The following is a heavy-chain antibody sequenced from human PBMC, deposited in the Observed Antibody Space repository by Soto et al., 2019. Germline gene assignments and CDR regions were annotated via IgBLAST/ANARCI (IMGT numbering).Heavy chain of an antibody. Sequence: QITLKESGPTLVKPTQTLTLTCTFSGFSLSTSGVGVAWIRQPPGKALEWLALIYWDDDKRYRPSLESRLTITKDTSKTPVVLTMTTMASADTATYYCAYLPCSGGSCYWFSFSGMDVWGQGTTVTVSS. CDR3: AYLPCSGGSCYWFSFSGMDV. CDR2: IYWDDDK. CDR1: GFSLSTSGVG. V-gene: IGHV2-5*02. J-gene: IGHJ6*02. D-gene: IGHD2-15*01.